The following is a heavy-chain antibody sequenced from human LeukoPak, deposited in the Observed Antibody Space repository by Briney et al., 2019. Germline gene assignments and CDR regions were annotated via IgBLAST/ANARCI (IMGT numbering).Heavy chain of an antibody. CDR1: GYTFTCYY. J-gene: IGHJ5*02. CDR3: ARESTSGGYHGRKRWFDP. Sequence: GASVKVSCKASGYTFTCYYMHWVRQAPGQGLEWMGWINPNSGGTNYAQKFQGRVTMTRDTSISTAYMELSRLRSDDTAVYYCARESTSGGYHGRKRWFDPWGQGTLVTVSS. D-gene: IGHD1-26*01. V-gene: IGHV1-2*02. CDR2: INPNSGGT.